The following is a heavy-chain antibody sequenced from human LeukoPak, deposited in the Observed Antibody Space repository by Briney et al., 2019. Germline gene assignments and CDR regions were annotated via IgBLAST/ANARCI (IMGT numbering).Heavy chain of an antibody. CDR3: ARYIVVVAAAIPEYYFDY. D-gene: IGHD2-2*02. J-gene: IGHJ4*02. Sequence: ASVKVSCKVSGYTLTELSMHWVRQAPGKGLEWMGGFDPEDGETIYAQKFQGRVTITADESTSTAYMELSSLRSEDTAVYYCARYIVVVAAAIPEYYFDYWGQGTLVTVSS. CDR1: GYTLTELS. V-gene: IGHV1-24*01. CDR2: FDPEDGET.